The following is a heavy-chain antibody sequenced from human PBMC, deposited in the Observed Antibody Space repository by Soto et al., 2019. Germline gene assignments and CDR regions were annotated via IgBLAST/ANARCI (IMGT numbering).Heavy chain of an antibody. V-gene: IGHV6-1*01. D-gene: IGHD3-10*01. CDR3: AGVTWLRAMDV. Sequence: SQSLSLTCAISGGSVSSVSAAWNWIRQSPSRGLEWLGRTYYRSKWNNDYGVSGKSRITINPDTSKNQSSLHLHSVPPEDTAVYFCAGVTWLRAMDVWGQGTRVTGPS. CDR2: TYYRSKWNN. CDR1: GGSVSSVSAA. J-gene: IGHJ6*02.